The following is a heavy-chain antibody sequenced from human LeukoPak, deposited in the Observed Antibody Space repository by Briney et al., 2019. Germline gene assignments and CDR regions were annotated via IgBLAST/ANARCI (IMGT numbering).Heavy chain of an antibody. V-gene: IGHV3-7*01. CDR3: ARDPRLEWLLPYYYYYYIDV. J-gene: IGHJ6*03. CDR2: IKQDGSEK. D-gene: IGHD3-3*01. Sequence: GGSLTLSCAASGFTYSNYWMSWVRQAPGKGLEWVTNIKQDGSEKYYVDPVKGRFTISRDNDKNSLYLQMNSRRAEDTAGYYCARDPRLEWLLPYYYYYYIDVWGKGTTVTVSS. CDR1: GFTYSNYW.